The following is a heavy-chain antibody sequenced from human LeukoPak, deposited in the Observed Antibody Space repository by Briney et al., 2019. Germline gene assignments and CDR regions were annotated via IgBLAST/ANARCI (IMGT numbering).Heavy chain of an antibody. V-gene: IGHV1-2*02. D-gene: IGHD5-12*01. CDR3: ARVLATQTYYYYMDV. Sequence: ASVKVSCKASGYTFTGYYMHWVRQAPGQGLEWMGWINPNSGGTNYAQKFQGRVTMTRDTSISTAYMELSRLRSDDTVVYYCARVLATQTYYYYMDVWGKGTTVTVSS. J-gene: IGHJ6*03. CDR2: INPNSGGT. CDR1: GYTFTGYY.